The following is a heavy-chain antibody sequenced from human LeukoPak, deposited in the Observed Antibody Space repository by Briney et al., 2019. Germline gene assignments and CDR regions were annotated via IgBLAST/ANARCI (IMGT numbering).Heavy chain of an antibody. CDR3: ARVTGRDGYNFPGY. D-gene: IGHD5-24*01. J-gene: IGHJ4*02. CDR1: GFTFSSYW. V-gene: IGHV3-7*01. CDR2: IKQDGSEK. Sequence: PGGSLRLSCAASGFTFSSYWMSWVRQAPGKGLEWVANIKQDGSEKYYVDSVKGRFTISRDNAKNSLYLQMNSLRAEDTAVYYCARVTGRDGYNFPGYWGQGTLVTVSS.